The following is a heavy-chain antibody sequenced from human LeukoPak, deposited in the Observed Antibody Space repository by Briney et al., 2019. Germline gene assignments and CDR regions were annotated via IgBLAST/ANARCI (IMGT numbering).Heavy chain of an antibody. CDR1: GGSISSGGYY. CDR3: ARGGSSYNDEHEEFDY. V-gene: IGHV4-30-2*01. D-gene: IGHD3-22*01. Sequence: SETLSLTCTVSGGSISSGGYYWSWIRQPPGKGLEWIGYIYHSGSTYYNPSLKSRVTISVDRSKNQFSLKLSSVTAADTAVYYCARGGSSYNDEHEEFDYWGQGTVVTVSS. CDR2: IYHSGST. J-gene: IGHJ4*02.